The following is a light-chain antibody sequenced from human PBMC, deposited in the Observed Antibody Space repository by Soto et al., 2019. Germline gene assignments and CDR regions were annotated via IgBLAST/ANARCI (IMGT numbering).Light chain of an antibody. Sequence: DTQITQSTSPLSSTVGGRVTLTRRASQTISRYLNWCQQRPGKAPNLLIYSASSLQSGVPSRFSGSGSGTDFTLTISSLQPEDFATYYCQQSYSTPVTFGQGTKV. CDR1: QTISRY. CDR2: SAS. J-gene: IGKJ1*01. V-gene: IGKV1-39*01. CDR3: QQSYSTPVT.